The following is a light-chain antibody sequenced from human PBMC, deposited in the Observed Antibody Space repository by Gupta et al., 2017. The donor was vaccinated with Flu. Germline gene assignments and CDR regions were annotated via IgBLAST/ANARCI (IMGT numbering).Light chain of an antibody. J-gene: IGLJ2*01. CDR1: NIGSNS. Sequence: SYVLPQPPSVSVAPGQTARMTCGGNNIGSNSVHWYQQKPGQAPVLVVYDESDRPSGIPERFSGSNSGNTASLTISRVEAGDEADYYCQVWDSSSDHVVFGGGTKLTGL. V-gene: IGLV3-21*02. CDR3: QVWDSSSDHVV. CDR2: DES.